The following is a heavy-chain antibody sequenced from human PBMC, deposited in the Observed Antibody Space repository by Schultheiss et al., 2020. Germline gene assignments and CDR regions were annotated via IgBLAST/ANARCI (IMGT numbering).Heavy chain of an antibody. J-gene: IGHJ5*02. D-gene: IGHD6-19*01. CDR3: ARITSGWYVEA. V-gene: IGHV4-39*07. Sequence: SETLSLTCTVSGGSISSGGYYWSWIRQPPGKGLEWIGEINYSGSTNYNPSLKSRVTISVDTSKNQFSLKLSSVTAADTAVYYCARITSGWYVEAWGQGTLVTVSS. CDR1: GGSISSGGYY. CDR2: INYSGST.